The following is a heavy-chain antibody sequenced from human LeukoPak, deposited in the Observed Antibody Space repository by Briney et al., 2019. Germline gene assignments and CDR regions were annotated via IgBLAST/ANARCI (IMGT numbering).Heavy chain of an antibody. J-gene: IGHJ4*02. V-gene: IGHV3-74*01. CDR3: ARLGVTSDY. CDR2: INTDGSST. CDR1: GFAVSNNY. D-gene: IGHD2-21*02. Sequence: PGGSLRLSCAASGFAVSNNYMNWVRQAPGKGLVWVSRINTDGSSTSYADSVRGRFTISRDNAKNSLYLQMNSLRAEDTAVYYCARLGVTSDYWGQGTLVTVSS.